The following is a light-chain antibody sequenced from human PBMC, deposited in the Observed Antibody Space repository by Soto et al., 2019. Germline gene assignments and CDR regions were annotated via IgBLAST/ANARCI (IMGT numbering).Light chain of an antibody. J-gene: IGKJ4*01. CDR3: QQYGSSPLT. CDR1: QDITNY. V-gene: IGKV1-33*01. Sequence: DIQMTQSPSSLSASVTDRVTITCQASQDITNYLNWYQQKPGKAPKLLICDASNLEPGVPSRFSGSGSGTDFTFTISSLQPEDIATYYCQQYGSSPLTFGGGTKVEIK. CDR2: DAS.